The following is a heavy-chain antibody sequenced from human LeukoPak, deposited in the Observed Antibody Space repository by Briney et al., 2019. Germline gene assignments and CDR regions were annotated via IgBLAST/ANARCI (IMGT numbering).Heavy chain of an antibody. CDR2: ISGGRGTT. Sequence: GGSLRLSCTASGFTFVNYAMSWVRQAPGKGLEWVSAISGGRGTTYYADSVKGRFTISRDNSRNTLYLQMNSLRVEDTAMYYCARDGLRRPPTPYCGGDCPLDYWGQGTLVSVSS. D-gene: IGHD2-21*02. CDR3: ARDGLRRPPTPYCGGDCPLDY. CDR1: GFTFVNYA. J-gene: IGHJ4*02. V-gene: IGHV3-23*01.